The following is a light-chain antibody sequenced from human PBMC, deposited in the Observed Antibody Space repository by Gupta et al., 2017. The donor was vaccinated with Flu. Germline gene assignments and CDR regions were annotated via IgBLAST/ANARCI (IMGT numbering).Light chain of an antibody. J-gene: IGKJ5*01. CDR3: QQHGSSSPVT. Sequence: EIVLTPSPGTLSLSPGERATLSCRASQSVSSSYLAWYQQKPGQAPRLLIYGASSRATGIPDRFSGSGSGTDFTLTISRLEPEDFAVYYCQQHGSSSPVTFGQGTRLEIK. CDR1: QSVSSSY. V-gene: IGKV3-20*01. CDR2: GAS.